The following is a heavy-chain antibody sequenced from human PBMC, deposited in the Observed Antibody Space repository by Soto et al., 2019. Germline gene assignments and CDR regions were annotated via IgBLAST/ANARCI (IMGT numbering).Heavy chain of an antibody. V-gene: IGHV4-4*02. CDR2: IYHSGST. CDR1: GVSISSSNW. CDR3: ARSPDYYDRRDAFDT. D-gene: IGHD3-22*01. Sequence: PSETLSLTCAVSGVSISSSNWWSWVRQPPGKGLEWIGEIYHSGSTNYNPSLKSRVTISVDKSKNQFSLKLSSVTAADTAVYYCARSPDYYDRRDAFDTWGKGTMVTVSS. J-gene: IGHJ3*02.